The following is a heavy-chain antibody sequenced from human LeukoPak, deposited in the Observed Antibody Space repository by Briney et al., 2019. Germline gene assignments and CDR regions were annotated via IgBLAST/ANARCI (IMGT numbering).Heavy chain of an antibody. V-gene: IGHV1-69*04. CDR3: ARDRDDILTGYYYYGMDV. CDR2: IIPILGIA. J-gene: IGHJ6*02. D-gene: IGHD3-9*01. CDR1: GGTFSSYA. Sequence: ASVKVSCKASGGTFSSYAISWVRQAPGQGLEWMGRIIPILGIANYAQKFQGRVTITADKSTSTAYMELSSLRSEDTAVYYCARDRDDILTGYYYYGMDVWGQGTTVTVSS.